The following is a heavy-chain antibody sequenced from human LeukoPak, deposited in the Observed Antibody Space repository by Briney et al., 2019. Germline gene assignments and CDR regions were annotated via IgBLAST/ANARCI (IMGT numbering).Heavy chain of an antibody. Sequence: SVKVSCKASGYTFTSYYMHWVRQAPGQGLEWMGGIIPIFGTANYAQKFQGRVTITADKSTSTAYMELSSLRSEDTAVYYCARVPETLFGELLDWGQGTLVTVSS. CDR2: IIPIFGTA. D-gene: IGHD3-10*01. CDR1: GYTFTSYY. V-gene: IGHV1-69*06. J-gene: IGHJ4*02. CDR3: ARVPETLFGELLD.